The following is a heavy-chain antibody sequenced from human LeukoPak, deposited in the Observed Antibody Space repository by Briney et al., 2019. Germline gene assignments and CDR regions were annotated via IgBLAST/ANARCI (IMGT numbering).Heavy chain of an antibody. V-gene: IGHV3-23*01. D-gene: IGHD2-8*01. CDR3: AKDVCTSPRCLLYFDS. CDR1: GFAFSNYA. Sequence: GGSLRLSCTTSGFAFSNYAMNWVRQAPGKGPEWVSGISGFNTYYADSVKGRYTIFRDNSKNVLYLQMDRLRAEDTAVYSCAKDVCTSPRCLLYFDSWGQGTLVTVSS. CDR2: ISGFNT. J-gene: IGHJ4*02.